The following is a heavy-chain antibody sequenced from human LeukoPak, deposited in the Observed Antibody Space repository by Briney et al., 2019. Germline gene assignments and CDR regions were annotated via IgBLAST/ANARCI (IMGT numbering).Heavy chain of an antibody. CDR1: GFTFSSYS. V-gene: IGHV3-21*01. CDR3: ARALYSSGYYY. CDR2: ISSSSSYI. J-gene: IGHJ4*02. D-gene: IGHD3-22*01. Sequence: GGSLRLSCAASGFTFSSYSMNWVRQAPGKGLEWVSSISSSSSYIYYADSVKGRFTISRDNAKNPLYLQMNSLRAEDTAVYYCARALYSSGYYYWGQGTLVTVSS.